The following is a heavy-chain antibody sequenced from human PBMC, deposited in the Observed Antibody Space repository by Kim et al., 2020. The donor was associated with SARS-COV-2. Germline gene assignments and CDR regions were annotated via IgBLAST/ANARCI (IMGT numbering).Heavy chain of an antibody. D-gene: IGHD2-15*01. V-gene: IGHV1-2*06. CDR2: INPNSGGT. J-gene: IGHJ6*02. CDR1: GYTFTGYY. CDR3: ARGRWVIVVVVAAISGLDV. Sequence: ASVKVSCKASGYTFTGYYMHWVRQAPGQGLEWMGRINPNSGGTNYAQKFQGRVTMTRDTSISTAYMELSRLRSDDTAVYYCARGRWVIVVVVAAISGLDVWGQGTTVTVSS.